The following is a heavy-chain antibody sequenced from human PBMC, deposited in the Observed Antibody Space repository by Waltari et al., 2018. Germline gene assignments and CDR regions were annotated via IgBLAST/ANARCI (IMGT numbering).Heavy chain of an antibody. Sequence: EVQLVESGGGRVKPGGSLRLSCAASGFTFCSYGMKWVRQAPGKGLGWVSSISSSSSYIYYADSVKGRFTISRDNAKNSLYLQMNSLRAEDTAVYYCARGDGDYFDYWGQGTLVTVSS. CDR2: ISSSSSYI. CDR3: ARGDGDYFDY. J-gene: IGHJ4*02. V-gene: IGHV3-21*01. CDR1: GFTFCSYG. D-gene: IGHD3-10*01.